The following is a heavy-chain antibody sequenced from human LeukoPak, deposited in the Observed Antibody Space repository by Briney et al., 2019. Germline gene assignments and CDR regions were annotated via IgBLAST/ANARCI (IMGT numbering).Heavy chain of an antibody. CDR2: IYYSGST. Sequence: PSETLSLTCTVSGGSISSSSYYWGWIRQPPGKGLEWIGSIYYSGSTYYNPSLKSRVTISVDTSKNQFSLKLSSVTAADTAVYYCARISAVQQLVQTYYYYYYMDVWGKGTTVTVSS. V-gene: IGHV4-39*07. D-gene: IGHD6-6*01. CDR1: GGSISSSSYY. J-gene: IGHJ6*03. CDR3: ARISAVQQLVQTYYYYYYMDV.